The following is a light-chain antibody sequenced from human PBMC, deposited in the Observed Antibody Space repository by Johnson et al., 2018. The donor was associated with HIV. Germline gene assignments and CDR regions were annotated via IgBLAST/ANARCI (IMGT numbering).Light chain of an antibody. Sequence: QSVLTQPPSVSAAPGQKVTISCSGSTSNIGNNYVSWFQQLPGTAPKLLIYENNERPSVIPHRFSGSKSGTSATLGITGLQTGDEADYYCGTWDSSLSAGVFGTGTKVTVL. CDR2: ENN. V-gene: IGLV1-51*02. CDR3: GTWDSSLSAGV. J-gene: IGLJ1*01. CDR1: TSNIGNNY.